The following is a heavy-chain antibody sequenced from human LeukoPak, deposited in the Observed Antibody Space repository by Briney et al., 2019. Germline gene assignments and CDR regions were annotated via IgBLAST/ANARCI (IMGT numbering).Heavy chain of an antibody. V-gene: IGHV3-20*01. J-gene: IGHJ2*01. Sequence: GGPLRLSCAASGFTFSNAWMSWVRQAPVKGLEWVSGINWNGGSTSYADSVKGRFTISRDNAKNSLYLQMNSLRAEDTALYHCARRATDGGNWYFDLWGRGTLVTVSS. CDR1: GFTFSNAW. D-gene: IGHD2-15*01. CDR2: INWNGGST. CDR3: ARRATDGGNWYFDL.